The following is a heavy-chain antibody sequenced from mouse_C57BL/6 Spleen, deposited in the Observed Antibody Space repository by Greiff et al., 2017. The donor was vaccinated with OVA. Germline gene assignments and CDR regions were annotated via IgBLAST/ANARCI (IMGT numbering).Heavy chain of an antibody. CDR3: ANYYPGGYAMDY. D-gene: IGHD1-1*01. CDR1: GYTFTDYN. Sequence: EVQLQQSGPELVKPGASVKMSCKASGYTFTDYNMHWVKQSHGKSLEWIGYINPNNGGTSYNQKFKGKATLTVNKSSSTAYMELRSLTAEDSAVYYCANYYPGGYAMDYWGQGTSVTVSS. CDR2: INPNNGGT. J-gene: IGHJ4*01. V-gene: IGHV1-22*01.